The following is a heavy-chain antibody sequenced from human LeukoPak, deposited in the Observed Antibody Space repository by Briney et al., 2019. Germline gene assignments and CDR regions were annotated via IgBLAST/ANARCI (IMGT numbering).Heavy chain of an antibody. CDR2: VNHSGST. Sequence: PSETLSLTCAVYGGSFSGNYWSWIRQPPGKGLEWIGEVNHSGSTTYNPSLKSRVTISVDTSKNQFSLKVSSVTAADTAVYYCARGARDYYDSSGYYHAWGQGTLVTVSS. V-gene: IGHV4-34*01. J-gene: IGHJ4*02. CDR3: ARGARDYYDSSGYYHA. CDR1: GGSFSGNY. D-gene: IGHD3-22*01.